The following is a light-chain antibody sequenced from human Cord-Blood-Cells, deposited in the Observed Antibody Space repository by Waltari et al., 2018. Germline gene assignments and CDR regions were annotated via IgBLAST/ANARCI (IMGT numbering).Light chain of an antibody. Sequence: EIVLTQSPATLSLSPGDRATLSCRASQSVSSYLAWYQQKPGQAPSLLIYDASNRATGIPARFSGSGSGTDVTLTISSLEPEDFAVDYWQQRSNFLTFGGGTKVEIK. CDR3: QQRSNFLT. CDR1: QSVSSY. J-gene: IGKJ4*01. CDR2: DAS. V-gene: IGKV3-11*01.